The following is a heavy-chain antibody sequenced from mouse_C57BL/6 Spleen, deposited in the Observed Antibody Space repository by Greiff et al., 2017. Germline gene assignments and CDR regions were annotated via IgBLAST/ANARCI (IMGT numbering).Heavy chain of an antibody. D-gene: IGHD2-1*01. CDR1: GFSLTSYG. V-gene: IGHV2-6-1*01. CDR3: ARHLLGNGAMDY. CDR2: IWSDGST. Sequence: VKLMESGPGLVAPSQSLSITCTVSGFSLTSYGVHWVRQPPGKGLEWLVVIWSDGSTTYNSALKSRLSISKDNSKSQVFLKMNSLQTDDTAMYYCARHLLGNGAMDYWGQGTSVTVSS. J-gene: IGHJ4*01.